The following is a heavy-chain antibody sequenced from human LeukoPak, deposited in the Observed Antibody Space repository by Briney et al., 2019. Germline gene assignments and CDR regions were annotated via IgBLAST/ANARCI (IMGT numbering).Heavy chain of an antibody. CDR1: GFTFSGCW. V-gene: IGHV3-7*01. CDR3: ARDKIVGPTTLDY. Sequence: TGGSLRLSCAASGFTFSGCWMSWVRQTPEKGLEWVANIKQDGYEKYYVDSVKGRFTISRDNAKNSLYLQMNSLRADDTAIYYCARDKIVGPTTLDYWGQGTLVTVSS. D-gene: IGHD1-26*01. J-gene: IGHJ4*02. CDR2: IKQDGYEK.